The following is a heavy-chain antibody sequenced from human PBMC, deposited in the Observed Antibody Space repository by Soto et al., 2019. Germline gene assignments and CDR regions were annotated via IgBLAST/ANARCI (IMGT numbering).Heavy chain of an antibody. CDR3: ARAPGIGVAYIEY. CDR2: IYYSGSS. V-gene: IGHV4-59*02. J-gene: IGHJ4*02. Sequence: PSETLSLTCTVSGASVSSYYWSWIRQPPGKGLEWIGYIYYSGSSNYNPSLKSRVTISVDTSKSQISLKLSSVTAADTAVYYCARAPGIGVAYIEYWGQGTLVTVSS. D-gene: IGHD6-19*01. CDR1: GASVSSYY.